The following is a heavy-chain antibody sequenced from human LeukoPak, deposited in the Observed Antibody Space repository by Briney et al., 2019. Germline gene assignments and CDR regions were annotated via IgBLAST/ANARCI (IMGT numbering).Heavy chain of an antibody. CDR1: GFTVSSNY. CDR3: ARDGPMVRGVMPYGMDV. Sequence: PGGSLRLSCAASGFTVSSNYMSWVRQAPGKGLERVSVIYSGGSTYYADSVKGRFTISRDNSKNTLYPQMNSLRAEDTAVYYCARDGPMVRGVMPYGMDVWGQGTTVTVSS. J-gene: IGHJ6*02. CDR2: IYSGGST. D-gene: IGHD3-10*01. V-gene: IGHV3-66*02.